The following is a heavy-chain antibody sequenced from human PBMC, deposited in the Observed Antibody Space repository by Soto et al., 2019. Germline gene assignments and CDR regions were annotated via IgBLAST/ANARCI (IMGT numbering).Heavy chain of an antibody. D-gene: IGHD3-22*01. J-gene: IGHJ5*01. CDR2: IYNDDSS. Sequence: GALLVPGLASGFSISDYYMTWVRQAPGKGLEWVSVIYNDDSSHYADSVKGRFTISRDSPKNTLYLQMSNLRPDDTAVYYCSTSDYLDSSGSDSWGQGTLVTVYS. V-gene: IGHV3-53*01. CDR3: STSDYLDSSGSDS. CDR1: GFSISDYY.